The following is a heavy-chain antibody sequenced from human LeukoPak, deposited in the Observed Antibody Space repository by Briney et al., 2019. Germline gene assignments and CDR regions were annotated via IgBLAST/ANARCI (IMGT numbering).Heavy chain of an antibody. V-gene: IGHV3-30-3*01. CDR1: GFTFSSYA. D-gene: IGHD1-26*01. CDR3: AREMGGSYFDY. Sequence: GGSLKLSCAASGFTFSSYALHWVRQAPGKGLGWVAVISYDGSNKYYADSVKGRFTISRDNSKNTLYLQMNSLRAEDTAVYYCAREMGGSYFDYWGQGTLVTVSS. CDR2: ISYDGSNK. J-gene: IGHJ4*02.